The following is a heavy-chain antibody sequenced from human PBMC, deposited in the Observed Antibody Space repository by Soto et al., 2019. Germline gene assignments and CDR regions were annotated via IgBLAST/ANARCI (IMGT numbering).Heavy chain of an antibody. CDR1: GYSFTSYW. CDR2: IYPSDSDT. D-gene: IGHD6-13*01. J-gene: IGHJ6*02. V-gene: IGHV5-51*01. Sequence: GESLMISCNGPGYSFTSYWISLVRQMPAKGLEWIGIIYPSDSDTRYSPSFQGQVTISADKSISTAYLQWSSLKASDTAMYYCARTSAAGKYYYGMDVWGQGTTVTVSS. CDR3: ARTSAAGKYYYGMDV.